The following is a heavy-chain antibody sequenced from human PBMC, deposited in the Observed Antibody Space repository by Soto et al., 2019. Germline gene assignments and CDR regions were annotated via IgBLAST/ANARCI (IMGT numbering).Heavy chain of an antibody. CDR3: AKDPLRTPRPTMIVPHWFDP. Sequence: GESLKISCAASGFTFSSYAMSWVRQAPGKGLEWVSAISGSGGSTYYADSVKGRFTISRDNSKNTLYLQMNSLRAEDTAVYYCAKDPLRTPRPTMIVPHWFDPWGQGTLVTVSS. CDR1: GFTFSSYA. D-gene: IGHD3-22*01. V-gene: IGHV3-23*01. J-gene: IGHJ5*02. CDR2: ISGSGGST.